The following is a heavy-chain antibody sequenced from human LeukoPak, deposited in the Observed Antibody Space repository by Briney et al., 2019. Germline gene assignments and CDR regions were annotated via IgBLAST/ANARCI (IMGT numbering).Heavy chain of an antibody. CDR3: AREPGVNDFWSSGPPDPRSWLDP. D-gene: IGHD3-3*01. V-gene: IGHV4-59*01. Sequence: PSETLSLTCTVSGGSIRDYYWSWIRQAPGKGLEWIGYIHYSGNTKYNPSLKSRVIISLDTSKNQLSLKVTSVTAADTAVYYCAREPGVNDFWSSGPPDPRSWLDPWGQGTLVTVSS. CDR1: GGSIRDYY. J-gene: IGHJ5*02. CDR2: IHYSGNT.